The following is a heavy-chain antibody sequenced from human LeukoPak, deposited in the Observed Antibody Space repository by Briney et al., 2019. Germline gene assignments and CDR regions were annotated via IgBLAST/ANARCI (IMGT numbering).Heavy chain of an antibody. CDR1: GGSISSYY. CDR3: ATDRGSPGDYYYYMDV. CDR2: IYYSGST. J-gene: IGHJ6*03. D-gene: IGHD3-10*01. V-gene: IGHV4-59*01. Sequence: SETLSLTGTVSGGSISSYYWSWIRQPPGKGLEWFGYIYYSGSTNYNPSLKGRVSISVDTSKNQFSLKLNSVTAADTAVYYCATDRGSPGDYYYYMDVWGKGTTVTVSS.